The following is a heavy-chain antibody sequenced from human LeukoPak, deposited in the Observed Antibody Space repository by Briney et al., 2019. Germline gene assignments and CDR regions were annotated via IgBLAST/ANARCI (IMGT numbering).Heavy chain of an antibody. CDR2: ITTSGSTI. CDR1: GFTFTNHE. Sequence: GGSLSLSCVASGFTFTNHEMNWVRQAPGKGLEWVSYITTSGSTIYYADSVKGRFTISRDSAKNSLYLQMNSLRAEDTAVYYCVRDRDIAYLRADFWGQGTLVTVSS. J-gene: IGHJ4*02. CDR3: VRDRDIAYLRADF. D-gene: IGHD2-15*01. V-gene: IGHV3-48*03.